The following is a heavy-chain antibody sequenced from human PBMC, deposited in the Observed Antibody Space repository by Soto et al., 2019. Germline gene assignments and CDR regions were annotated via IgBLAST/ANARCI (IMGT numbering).Heavy chain of an antibody. J-gene: IGHJ4*02. D-gene: IGHD7-27*01. CDR1: GGSISSYY. Sequence: SETLSLTCTVSGGSISSYYWSWIRQPPGKGLEWIGYIYYSGSTNYNPSLKSRVTISGEKSKNQFSLKMSSVTAADTAVYYCARRWGRTFDYWGQGTLVTVSS. V-gene: IGHV4-59*08. CDR3: ARRWGRTFDY. CDR2: IYYSGST.